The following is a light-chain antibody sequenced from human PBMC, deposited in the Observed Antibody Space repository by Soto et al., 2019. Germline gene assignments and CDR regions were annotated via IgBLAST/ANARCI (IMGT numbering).Light chain of an antibody. CDR1: QNIASR. V-gene: IGKV1-39*01. CDR3: QQSDSIPIT. CDR2: LTP. J-gene: IGKJ5*01. Sequence: DTQMTQSPSSLSASVGDRVTLTCRSSQNIASRLNWYQQKPGNAPNLLLCLTPSLQSGVPSRFSGSGSGTDFSLTISSLQPEDFATYYCQQSDSIPITFGQGTRLEI.